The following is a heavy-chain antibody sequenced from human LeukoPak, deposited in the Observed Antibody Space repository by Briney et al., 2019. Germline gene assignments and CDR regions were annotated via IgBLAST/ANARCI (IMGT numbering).Heavy chain of an antibody. V-gene: IGHV3-9*01. J-gene: IGHJ4*02. CDR1: GFTFDDYA. D-gene: IGHD1-26*01. CDR2: ISWNSGSI. CDR3: AKDKSGSYFHLFGY. Sequence: PGGSLRLPCAASGFTFDDYAMHWVRQAPGKGLEWVSGISWNSGSIGYADSVKGRFTISRDNAKNSLYLQMSSLRAEDTALYYCAKDKSGSYFHLFGYWGQGTLVTVSS.